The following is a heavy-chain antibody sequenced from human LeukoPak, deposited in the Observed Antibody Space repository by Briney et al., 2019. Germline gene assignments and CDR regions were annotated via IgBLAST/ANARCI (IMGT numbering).Heavy chain of an antibody. V-gene: IGHV4-4*02. Sequence: SETLSLTCAVSGGSISSSNWWSWVRQPPGEGLEWIGEIYHSGSTNYNPSLKSRVTISVDKSKNHFSLKLASVTAADTAIYYCAKGAGGFSYYNWFDPWGQGTLVTVSS. J-gene: IGHJ5*02. D-gene: IGHD5-18*01. CDR3: AKGAGGFSYYNWFDP. CDR2: IYHSGST. CDR1: GGSISSSNW.